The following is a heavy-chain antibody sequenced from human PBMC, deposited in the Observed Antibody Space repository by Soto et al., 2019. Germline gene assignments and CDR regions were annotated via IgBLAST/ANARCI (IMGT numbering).Heavy chain of an antibody. D-gene: IGHD1-7*01. J-gene: IGHJ6*02. CDR2: LYTSGST. V-gene: IGHV4-4*07. CDR1: GDSISSYS. CDR3: ATEGITGTTDSDGMDV. Sequence: ETLSHTCPVSGDSISSYSWSWIRQVAGKGLEWIGRLYTSGSTKYSPSLKSRVTMSVDASKNQFSMRLSSVTAADTAVYYCATEGITGTTDSDGMDVWGQGTTVTVSS.